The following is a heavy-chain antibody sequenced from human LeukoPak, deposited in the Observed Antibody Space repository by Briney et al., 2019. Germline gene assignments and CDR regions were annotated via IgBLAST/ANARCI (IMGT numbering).Heavy chain of an antibody. CDR3: ARRGYHDYSGFDY. J-gene: IGHJ4*02. D-gene: IGHD1-26*01. Sequence: GGSLRLSCAASGFTFSSYWMSWVRQAPGKGLEWVANIKLDGSEKYYVDSVKGRFTISRDNAKKSLHLQMKSLRAEDTAVYYCARRGYHDYSGFDYWGQGTLVTVSS. V-gene: IGHV3-7*01. CDR1: GFTFSSYW. CDR2: IKLDGSEK.